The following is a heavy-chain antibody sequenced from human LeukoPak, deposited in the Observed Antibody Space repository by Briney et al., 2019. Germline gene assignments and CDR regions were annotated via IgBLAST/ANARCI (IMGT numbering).Heavy chain of an antibody. V-gene: IGHV3-30*18. CDR2: ISYDGSNK. D-gene: IGHD4-17*01. CDR3: AKGIKGVTTWTNAFDI. J-gene: IGHJ3*02. Sequence: PGGSLRLSCAASGFTFSSCGFHSVRHAPGKGLEGVALISYDGSNKYYADSVKGRFTISRDNSKNTLYLQMISLRAEDTAVYYCAKGIKGVTTWTNAFDIWGQGTMVTVSS. CDR1: GFTFSSCG.